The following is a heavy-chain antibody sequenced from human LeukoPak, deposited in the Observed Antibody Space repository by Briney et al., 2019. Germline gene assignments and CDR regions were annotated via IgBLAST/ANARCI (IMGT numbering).Heavy chain of an antibody. CDR3: ARDPVGTTVTSGFDY. Sequence: GASVKVSCKTSGSTFTDYFMHWIRQAPGLGLEWMGRINPNSGGTNYAQKFQGRVTMTRDTSISTAYMELSRLRSDDTAVSYCARDPVGTTVTSGFDYWGQGTLVTVSS. J-gene: IGHJ4*02. CDR1: GSTFTDYF. CDR2: INPNSGGT. D-gene: IGHD4-17*01. V-gene: IGHV1-2*06.